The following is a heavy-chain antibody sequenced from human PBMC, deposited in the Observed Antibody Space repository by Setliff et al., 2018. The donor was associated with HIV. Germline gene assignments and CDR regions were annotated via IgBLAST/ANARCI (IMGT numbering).Heavy chain of an antibody. D-gene: IGHD3-22*01. CDR1: GYSFSTYW. CDR2: IYPDDSDA. J-gene: IGHJ3*02. V-gene: IGHV5-51*01. Sequence: GESLKISCKGSGYSFSTYWIAWVRQMPGRGLEVMGLIYPDDSDARYNPSFQGQVTISADKSISTAYLQWSSLKDSDTAMYYCASPGAYYYDSSGYYPDAFDIWGQGTMVTVSS. CDR3: ASPGAYYYDSSGYYPDAFDI.